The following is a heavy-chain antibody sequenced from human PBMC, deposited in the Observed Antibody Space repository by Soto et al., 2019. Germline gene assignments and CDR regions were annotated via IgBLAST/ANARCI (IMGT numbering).Heavy chain of an antibody. CDR3: ARVERGTATTVVGAFDL. J-gene: IGHJ3*01. V-gene: IGHV4-34*01. D-gene: IGHD1-1*01. Sequence: QVQLQQWGAGLLKPSETLSLTCAVYGGFVSSGSYYWSWIRQPPGKGLEWIGEMSHSGGTHFNPSLNSRVTISVDTSKNQFSLKMSSVTAADTALYYCARVERGTATTVVGAFDLWGPGTMVTVSS. CDR2: MSHSGGT. CDR1: GGFVSSGSYY.